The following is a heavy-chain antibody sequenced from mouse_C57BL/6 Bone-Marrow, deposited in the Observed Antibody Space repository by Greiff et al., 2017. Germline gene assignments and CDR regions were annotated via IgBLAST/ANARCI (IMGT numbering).Heavy chain of an antibody. D-gene: IGHD1-2*01. CDR3: ARRGYWFAY. Sequence: EVMLVESGGDLVKPGGSLKLSCAASGFTFSSYGMSWVRQTPDKRLEWVATISSGGSYTYYPDSVKGRFTISRDNAKNTLYLQMSSLKSEDTAMYYCARRGYWFAYWGQGTLVTVSA. CDR1: GFTFSSYG. J-gene: IGHJ3*01. V-gene: IGHV5-6*02. CDR2: ISSGGSYT.